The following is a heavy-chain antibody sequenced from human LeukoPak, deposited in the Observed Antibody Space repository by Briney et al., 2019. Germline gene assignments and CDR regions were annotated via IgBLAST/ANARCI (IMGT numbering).Heavy chain of an antibody. CDR2: INHSGST. CDR1: GGSFSGYY. V-gene: IGHV4-34*01. D-gene: IGHD2-2*01. J-gene: IGHJ6*03. Sequence: SETLSLTCAVYGGSFSGYYWSWIRQPPGKGLEWIGEINHSGSTNYNPSLKSRVTISVDTSKNQFSLKLSSVTAADTAVYYCARDYIVVVPAEHYMDVWGKGTTVTVSS. CDR3: ARDYIVVVPAEHYMDV.